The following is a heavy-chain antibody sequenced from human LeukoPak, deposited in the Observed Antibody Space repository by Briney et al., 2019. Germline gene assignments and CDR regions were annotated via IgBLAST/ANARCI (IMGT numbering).Heavy chain of an antibody. CDR2: TWYDGSNK. CDR3: AKEPEEYSGSNACPNWLDA. D-gene: IGHD5-12*01. J-gene: IGHJ5*02. CDR1: AFSFSSYG. V-gene: IGHV3-33*06. Sequence: GGSLRLSCAASAFSFSSYGMHWVRQAPGKGLEWVAVTWYDGSNKYYADSVKGRFTISRYNSKNTVYLQMNSLRVEDTALYDCAKEPEEYSGSNACPNWLDAWGQGTLVTVSS.